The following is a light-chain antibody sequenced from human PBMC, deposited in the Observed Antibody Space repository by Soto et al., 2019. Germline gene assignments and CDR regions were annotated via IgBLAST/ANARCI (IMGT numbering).Light chain of an antibody. V-gene: IGKV1-6*01. CDR1: QGIRND. J-gene: IGKJ1*01. Sequence: AIQMTQSPSSLSASVGDRVTITCRASQGIRNDLGWYQQKPGKAPKLLIYAASSLQSVVPSRFSGSGSGTDFTLTISSLQPEDFATYYCLQDYNYPRTFGQVTKVDIK. CDR3: LQDYNYPRT. CDR2: AAS.